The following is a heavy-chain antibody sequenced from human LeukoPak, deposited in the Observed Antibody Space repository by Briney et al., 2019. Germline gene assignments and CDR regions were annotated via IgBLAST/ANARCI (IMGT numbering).Heavy chain of an antibody. CDR2: ISSSGSTI. CDR1: GFTFSSYW. J-gene: IGHJ4*02. V-gene: IGHV3-48*04. Sequence: PGGSLRLSCAASGFTFSSYWMNWVRQAPGKGLEWVSYISSSGSTIYYADSVKGRFTISRDNAKNSLYLQMNSLRAEDTAVYYCAKDGYCSGGSCYSGGTSPIDYWGQGTLVTVSS. CDR3: AKDGYCSGGSCYSGGTSPIDY. D-gene: IGHD2-15*01.